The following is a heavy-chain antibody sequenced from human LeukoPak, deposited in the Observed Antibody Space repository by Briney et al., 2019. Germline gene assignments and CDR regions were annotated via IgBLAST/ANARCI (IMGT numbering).Heavy chain of an antibody. CDR2: ISSTSSYI. CDR3: ARESGSRSYYYYMDV. CDR1: GFTFDDYG. Sequence: GGSLRLSCAASGFTFDDYGMSWVRQAPGKGLEWVSSISSTSSYIYYADSVKGRFTISRDKDKNSVYLQMTSLRAEDTAVYYCARESGSRSYYYYMDVWGKGTTVTV. D-gene: IGHD2-2*01. V-gene: IGHV3-21*01. J-gene: IGHJ6*03.